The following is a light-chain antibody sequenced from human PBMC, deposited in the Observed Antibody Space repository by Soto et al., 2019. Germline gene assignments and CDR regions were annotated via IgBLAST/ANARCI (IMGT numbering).Light chain of an antibody. CDR1: QSVSNY. CDR2: GAS. CDR3: HQRTNWPSIT. Sequence: EIELTQSPATLSLSPGETATLSCRASQSVSNYLAWYQHKPGQAPRLLIYGASNRATGVSARISGSGSGRDFSLTINSLEPEDSAVYYCHQRTNWPSITFGQGTRLEI. V-gene: IGKV3-11*02. J-gene: IGKJ5*01.